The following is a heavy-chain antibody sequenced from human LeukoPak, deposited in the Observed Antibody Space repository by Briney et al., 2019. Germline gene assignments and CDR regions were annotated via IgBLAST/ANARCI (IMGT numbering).Heavy chain of an antibody. V-gene: IGHV3-74*01. J-gene: IGHJ6*02. Sequence: GGSLRLSCAVSGFTFSSYLMHWVRQAPGKGLVWVSRINSDGSSTDYADSVKGRFTISRDNAKNTLYLQMNSLRADDTALYYCVREPDGGRYYQYGMDVWGQGTTVTVSS. D-gene: IGHD1-26*01. CDR3: VREPDGGRYYQYGMDV. CDR1: GFTFSSYL. CDR2: INSDGSST.